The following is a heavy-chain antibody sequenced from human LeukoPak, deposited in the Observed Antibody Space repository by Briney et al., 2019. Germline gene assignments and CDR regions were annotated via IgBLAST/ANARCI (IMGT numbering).Heavy chain of an antibody. CDR2: ISSSGSTI. Sequence: GGSLRLSCAASGFTFSSYEMNWVRQAPGKGLEWVSYISSSGSTIYYADSVKGRFTISRDNAKNSLYLQMNSLRAEDTAVYYCARDKVHPGIAVAAHFDYWGQGTLVTVSS. D-gene: IGHD6-19*01. CDR3: ARDKVHPGIAVAAHFDY. J-gene: IGHJ4*02. V-gene: IGHV3-48*03. CDR1: GFTFSSYE.